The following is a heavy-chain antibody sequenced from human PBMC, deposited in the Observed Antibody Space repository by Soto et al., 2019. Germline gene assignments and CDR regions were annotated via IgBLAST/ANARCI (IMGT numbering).Heavy chain of an antibody. CDR1: GNSFTSNG. J-gene: IGHJ6*02. V-gene: IGHV1-18*04. CDR2: ISAYNGNP. Sequence: GASVKVSCKASGNSFTSNGFTWGRQAPGQGLEWMGWISAYNGNPNYAQNFQGRVIMTTDTSTRTAYLELRSLRSDDTAVYYCARVPHNFNWVPYGLDVWGQGTTVTVSS. CDR3: ARVPHNFNWVPYGLDV. D-gene: IGHD7-27*01.